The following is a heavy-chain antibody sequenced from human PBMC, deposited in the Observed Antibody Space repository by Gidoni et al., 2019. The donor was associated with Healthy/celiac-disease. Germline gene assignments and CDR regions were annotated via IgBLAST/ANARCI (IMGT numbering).Heavy chain of an antibody. D-gene: IGHD6-19*01. V-gene: IGHV3-21*01. Sequence: EVQLVESGGGLVKPGGSLRLSCAASGFTFSSYSMNWVRQAPGKGLEWVSSISSSSSYTYYADSVKGRFTISRDNAKNSLYLQMNSLRAEDTAVYYCAREVAGTWGESLDYWGQGTLVTVSS. CDR3: AREVAGTWGESLDY. CDR2: ISSSSSYT. CDR1: GFTFSSYS. J-gene: IGHJ4*02.